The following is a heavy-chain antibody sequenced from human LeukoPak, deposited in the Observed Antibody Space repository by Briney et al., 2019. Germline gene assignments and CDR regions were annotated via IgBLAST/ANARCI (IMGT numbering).Heavy chain of an antibody. CDR2: MYTSGRT. CDR3: AHGGNCGSYFED. D-gene: IGHD1-26*01. CDR1: GASINSYY. Sequence: NTSETLSLTCTVAGASINSYYWSWIRQPAGKGLEGIGRMYTSGRTHYSTPLESLLPMYVHTSKNQFSLKLTSVTPADTAVYYCAHGGNCGSYFEDWGQGTLVTVSS. V-gene: IGHV4-4*07. J-gene: IGHJ4*02.